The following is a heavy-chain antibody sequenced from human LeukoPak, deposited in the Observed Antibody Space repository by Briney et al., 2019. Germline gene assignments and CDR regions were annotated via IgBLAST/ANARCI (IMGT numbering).Heavy chain of an antibody. CDR1: GYTLSDLS. CDR3: ATAFAGNLVDY. CDR2: FALEDGEK. J-gene: IGHJ4*02. V-gene: IGHV1-24*01. D-gene: IGHD1-14*01. Sequence: ASVTVSRKFSGYTLSDLSMHWVRQAPGKGLEWMGSFALEDGEKIYAQKFQGRVTMTEDTSTDTAYMELSSLRSEDTAVYYCATAFAGNLVDYWGQGTLVTVSS.